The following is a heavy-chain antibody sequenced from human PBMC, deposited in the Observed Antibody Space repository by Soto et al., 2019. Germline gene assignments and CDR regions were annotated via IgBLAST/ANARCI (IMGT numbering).Heavy chain of an antibody. J-gene: IGHJ6*04. V-gene: IGHV3-23*01. CDR1: GFSFSSFA. CDR3: AKGGELDV. CDR2: IGDSGAST. D-gene: IGHD3-16*01. Sequence: EVLLLESGGGLVQPGGSLRLSCEASGFSFSSFAMNWVRQAPGKGLEWVSAIGDSGASTYYADSVKGRFTISRDNSRNTLHLQLNSLRAEDTAVYYCAKGGELDVWGNGTTVTVSS.